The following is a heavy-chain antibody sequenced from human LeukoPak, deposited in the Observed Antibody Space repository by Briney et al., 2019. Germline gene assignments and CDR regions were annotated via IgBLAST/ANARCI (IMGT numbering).Heavy chain of an antibody. D-gene: IGHD6-6*01. CDR1: GYSISTAYY. Sequence: SETLSLTCTVSGYSISTAYYWSWIRQPPGKGLEWIGTIYHTGTTYYNPSLKSRVTISVDTSKNQFSLKLSSVTAADTAVYYCARESSSSQELGYWGQGTLVTVSS. V-gene: IGHV4-38-2*02. CDR3: ARESSSSQELGY. J-gene: IGHJ4*02. CDR2: IYHTGTT.